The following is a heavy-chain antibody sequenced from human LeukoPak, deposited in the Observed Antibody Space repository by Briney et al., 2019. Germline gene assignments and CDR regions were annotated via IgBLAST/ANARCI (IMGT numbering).Heavy chain of an antibody. CDR1: GFTFSSYA. J-gene: IGHJ5*02. V-gene: IGHV3-23*01. CDR2: ISVSGGNT. D-gene: IGHD6-19*01. CDR3: AKDPNTRGWYSGWFDP. Sequence: GGSLRLSCAASGFTFSSYAMTWVRQAPGKGLEWVSAISVSGGNTYYADSVKGRFTISRDNSKNTLYLQMNSLRAGDTAVYYCAKDPNTRGWYSGWFDPWGQGTLVTVSS.